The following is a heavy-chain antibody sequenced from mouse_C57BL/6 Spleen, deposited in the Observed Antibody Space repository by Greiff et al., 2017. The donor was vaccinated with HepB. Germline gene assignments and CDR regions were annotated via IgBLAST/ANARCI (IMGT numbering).Heavy chain of an antibody. Sequence: EVKVVESGGGLVKPGGSLKLSCAASGFTFSDYGMHWVRQAPEKGLEWVAYISSGSSTIYYADKVKGRFTISSDNAKNTLFLQMTSLRSEDTAMYYCARGGYVNYVHFYYWGQGTTRTVSS. J-gene: IGHJ2*01. CDR3: ARGGYVNYVHFYY. V-gene: IGHV5-17*01. CDR2: ISSGSSTI. D-gene: IGHD2-10*02. CDR1: GFTFSDYG.